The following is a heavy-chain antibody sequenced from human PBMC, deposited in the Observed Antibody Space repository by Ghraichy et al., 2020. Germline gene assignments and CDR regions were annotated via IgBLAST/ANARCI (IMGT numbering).Heavy chain of an antibody. D-gene: IGHD1-26*01. CDR2: ISGSGGST. Sequence: GGSLRLSCAASGFTFSNYAMSWVRQAPGKGLEWVSAISGSGGSTYYADSVKGRFTISRDNSKNTLYLQMNSLRAEDTAVYYCAKDKVPEARAYYFDYWGQGTLVTVSS. CDR1: GFTFSNYA. J-gene: IGHJ4*02. V-gene: IGHV3-23*01. CDR3: AKDKVPEARAYYFDY.